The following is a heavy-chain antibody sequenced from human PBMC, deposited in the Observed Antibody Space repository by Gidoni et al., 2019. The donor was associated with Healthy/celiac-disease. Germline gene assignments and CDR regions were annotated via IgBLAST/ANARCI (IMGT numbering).Heavy chain of an antibody. Sequence: EVQLLESGGGLVQPGGSLRLSCAASGFTFSSYAMSWVRQAPGKGLEWVSAISGSGGSTYYADSVKGRFTISRDNSKNTLYLQMNSLRAEDTAVYYCAEDYDFWSGYPELGYGMDVWGQGTTVIVSS. CDR1: GFTFSSYA. CDR2: ISGSGGST. CDR3: AEDYDFWSGYPELGYGMDV. V-gene: IGHV3-23*01. J-gene: IGHJ6*02. D-gene: IGHD3-3*01.